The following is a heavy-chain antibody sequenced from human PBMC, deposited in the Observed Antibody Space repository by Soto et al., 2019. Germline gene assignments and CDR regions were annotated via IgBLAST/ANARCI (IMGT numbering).Heavy chain of an antibody. V-gene: IGHV2-5*02. J-gene: IGHJ4*02. CDR2: IYWDDDK. CDR1: GFSLSTCEVG. Sequence: QITLKESGPTLVKPTQTLTLTCTFSGFSLSTCEVGVGWIRQPPGKALEWLTVIYWDDDKRYSPSLKSSLTITKDTSKNQVVLTMTNMDPVDTATYYCAHFRGGGNSPLGDYWGQGILVTVSS. CDR3: AHFRGGGNSPLGDY. D-gene: IGHD2-21*02.